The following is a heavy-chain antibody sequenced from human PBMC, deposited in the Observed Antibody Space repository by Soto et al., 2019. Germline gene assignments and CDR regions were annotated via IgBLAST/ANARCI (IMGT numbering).Heavy chain of an antibody. Sequence: PSETLSLTCTVSGGSISSGGYYWTWIRQHPGKGLEWIGYIYYSGSTYCNPSLKSQVTISVDTSKKQFSLKLSSGTAADTAVYYCARDKYHDGSGNDGMEVWGQGTTVTVSS. CDR3: ARDKYHDGSGNDGMEV. V-gene: IGHV4-31*01. CDR2: IYYSGST. D-gene: IGHD3-10*01. CDR1: GGSISSGGYY. J-gene: IGHJ6*02.